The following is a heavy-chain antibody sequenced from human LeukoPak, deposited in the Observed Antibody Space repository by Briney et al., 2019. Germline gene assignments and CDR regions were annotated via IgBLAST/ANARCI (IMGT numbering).Heavy chain of an antibody. J-gene: IGHJ5*02. CDR2: IWYDGSNK. Sequence: GCSLRLSCAASGFTFSSYGMHGVRQAPGKGLEWVAVIWYDGSNKFYADAVEGRFTISRDNSKNTLYLQMNSERAEDTAVYCCERDLGFDPWGEGTLVTVS. CDR1: GFTFSSYG. V-gene: IGHV3-33*01. CDR3: ERDLGFDP.